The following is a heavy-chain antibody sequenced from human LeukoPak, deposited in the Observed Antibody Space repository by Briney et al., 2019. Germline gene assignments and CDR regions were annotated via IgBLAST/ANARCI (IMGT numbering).Heavy chain of an antibody. CDR1: GFTFSSNW. Sequence: GGSLRLSCAATGFTFSSNWMSWVRQAPGKGLEWMANIKPDGSEKYYVDSVKGRFTMSRDNVKNSIYLQMNSLRAEDAAVYYCARLVATAKFDYWGQGTLVTLSS. CDR3: ARLVATAKFDY. CDR2: IKPDGSEK. V-gene: IGHV3-7*01. D-gene: IGHD5-12*01. J-gene: IGHJ4*02.